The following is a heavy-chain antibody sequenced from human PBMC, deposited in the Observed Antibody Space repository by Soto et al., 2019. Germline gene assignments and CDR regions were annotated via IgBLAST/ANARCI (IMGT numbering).Heavy chain of an antibody. J-gene: IGHJ3*01. CDR2: IKSKSQGGTA. CDR1: AFTFTNAW. V-gene: IGHV3-15*07. Sequence: QLVESGGGLVKPGGSLRLSCAASAFTFTNAWMNWVRQAPGKGLEWVGRIKSKSQGGTADYAAPVKGRFAISRDDSKNTLYLQMNSLQTDDTAVYXXAXXXXXXXXXLXGLEPGAFDVWGLGTMVTVSS. D-gene: IGHD3-16*01. CDR3: AXXXXXXXXXLXGLEPGAFDV.